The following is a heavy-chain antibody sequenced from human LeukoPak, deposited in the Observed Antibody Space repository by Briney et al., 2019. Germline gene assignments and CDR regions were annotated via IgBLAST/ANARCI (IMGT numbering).Heavy chain of an antibody. D-gene: IGHD2-21*02. CDR1: GDTFTGYY. V-gene: IGHV1-2*06. J-gene: IGHJ4*02. CDR3: ARDYCGGDCFPDY. CDR2: INPNSGDT. Sequence: ASVKVSCKTSGDTFTGYYVHYVRQAPGQGLEWMGRINPNSGDTNYAQHFQGRVTMTRDTSITTAYMDLSRLTSDDTAVYYCARDYCGGDCFPDYWGQGTLVTVSS.